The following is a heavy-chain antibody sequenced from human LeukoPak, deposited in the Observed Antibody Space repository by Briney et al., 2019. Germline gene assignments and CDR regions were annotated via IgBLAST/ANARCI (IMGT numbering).Heavy chain of an antibody. CDR1: GGSFSGYY. V-gene: IGHV4-34*01. Sequence: SETLSLTCAVYGGSFSGYYWSWIRQSPGKGLEWIGETSKSASSNYNPSLKSRVILSFDTSKTQFFLKLSSVTAADTAVYYCARKVGASPSWFDPWGQGALVTVSS. D-gene: IGHD1-26*01. CDR3: ARKVGASPSWFDP. CDR2: TSKSASS. J-gene: IGHJ5*02.